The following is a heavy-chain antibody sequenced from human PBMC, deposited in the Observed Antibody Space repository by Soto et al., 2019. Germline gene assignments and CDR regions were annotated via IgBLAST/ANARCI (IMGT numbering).Heavy chain of an antibody. CDR1: GFTFSSYS. J-gene: IGHJ4*02. Sequence: PGGSLRLSCAASGFTFSSYSMNWVRQAPGKGLEWVSSISSSSSYIYYADSVKGRFTISRDNAKNSLYLQMNSLGAEDTAVYYCARDRDYGDYAFDYWGQGTLVTVSS. D-gene: IGHD4-17*01. CDR2: ISSSSSYI. V-gene: IGHV3-21*01. CDR3: ARDRDYGDYAFDY.